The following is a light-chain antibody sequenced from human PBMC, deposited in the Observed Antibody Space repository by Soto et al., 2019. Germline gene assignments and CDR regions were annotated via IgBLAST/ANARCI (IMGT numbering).Light chain of an antibody. CDR2: AAS. CDR1: QSVSSY. CDR3: QQYYSYPLT. V-gene: IGKV1-8*01. Sequence: SQSPDTQSLSPGEISTLSCRSSQSVSSYLLWYQQKPGKAPKLLIYAASTLQSGVPSRFSGSGSGTDFTLTISGLQSEDFATYYCQQYYSYPLTFGGGTKVDTK. J-gene: IGKJ4*01.